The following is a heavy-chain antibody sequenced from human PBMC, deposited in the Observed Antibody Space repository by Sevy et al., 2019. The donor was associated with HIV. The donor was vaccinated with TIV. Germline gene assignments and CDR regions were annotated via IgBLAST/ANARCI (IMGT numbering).Heavy chain of an antibody. J-gene: IGHJ6*02. V-gene: IGHV7-4-1*01. CDR1: GYTFSNHP. CDR2: INTNSRNP. D-gene: IGHD2-2*02. Sequence: ASVKVSCKASGYTFSNHPIHWVRQAPGQGLEWVGWINTNSRNPMYAQDFPGRFVFSLDTSVSTAYLRIDSLKTEDTDVYYWARGARPYQLLTYGMDVWGQGTTVTVSS. CDR3: ARGARPYQLLTYGMDV.